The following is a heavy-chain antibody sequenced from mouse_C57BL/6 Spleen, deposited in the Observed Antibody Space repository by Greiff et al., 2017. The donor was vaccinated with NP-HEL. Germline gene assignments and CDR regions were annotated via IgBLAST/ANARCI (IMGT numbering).Heavy chain of an antibody. D-gene: IGHD4-1*01. J-gene: IGHJ4*01. V-gene: IGHV1-18*01. CDR1: GYTFTDYN. CDR3: ARRLGRYYAMDY. Sequence: VQLQQPGAELVKPGASVKIPCKASGYTFTDYNMDWVKQSHGKSLEWIGDINPNNGGTIYNQKFKGKATLTVDKSSSTAYMELRSLTSEDTAVYYCARRLGRYYAMDYWGQGTSVTVSS. CDR2: INPNNGGT.